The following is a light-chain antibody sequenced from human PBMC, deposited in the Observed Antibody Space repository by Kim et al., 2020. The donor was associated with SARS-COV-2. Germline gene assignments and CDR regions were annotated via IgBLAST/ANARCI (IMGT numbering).Light chain of an antibody. Sequence: LSLPPGERATLSCVASQSVTTLAWYQQKPGQAPRLLIYGTSNRATDIPDRFSGSGSGTDFTFTISRLEPEDFVVYYCQQYGSSPYTFGQGTKLEI. CDR3: QQYGSSPYT. CDR1: QSVTT. CDR2: GTS. V-gene: IGKV3-20*01. J-gene: IGKJ2*01.